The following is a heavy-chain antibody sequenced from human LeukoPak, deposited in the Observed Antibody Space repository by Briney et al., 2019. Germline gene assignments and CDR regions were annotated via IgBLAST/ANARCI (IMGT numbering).Heavy chain of an antibody. Sequence: SETLSLTCTVSGGSISSYYWSWIRQPPGKGLEWIGYIYYSGSTNYNPSLKSRVTISVDTSKNQFSLKLSSVTAADTAVYYCARAADTAATRIFDYWGQGTLVTVSS. D-gene: IGHD5-18*01. V-gene: IGHV4-59*01. CDR3: ARAADTAATRIFDY. CDR1: GGSISSYY. CDR2: IYYSGST. J-gene: IGHJ4*02.